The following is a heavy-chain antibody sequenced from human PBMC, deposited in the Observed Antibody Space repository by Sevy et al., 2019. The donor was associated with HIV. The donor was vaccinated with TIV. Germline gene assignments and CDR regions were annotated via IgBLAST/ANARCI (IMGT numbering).Heavy chain of an antibody. CDR3: AKGSTVIRWLPGIAVAASFDY. V-gene: IGHV3-23*01. J-gene: IGHJ4*02. CDR1: GFTFSSYA. Sequence: GGSLRLSCAASGFTFSSYAMSWVRQAPGKGLEWVSAISGSGGITYYADSGKGRFTISRDNSKNTLYLQMNSLRAEDTAVYYCAKGSTVIRWLPGIAVAASFDYWGQGTLVTVSS. D-gene: IGHD6-19*01. CDR2: ISGSGGIT.